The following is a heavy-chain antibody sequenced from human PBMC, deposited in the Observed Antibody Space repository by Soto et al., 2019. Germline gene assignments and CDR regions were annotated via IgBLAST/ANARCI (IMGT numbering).Heavy chain of an antibody. D-gene: IGHD3-10*01. CDR3: ARELFGRSVWFDP. J-gene: IGHJ5*02. CDR1: GGSISSYY. V-gene: IGHV4-59*01. Sequence: QVQLQESGPGLVKPSETLSLTCSVSGGSISSYYWSWIRQPPGKGLEWIGYIYYSGSTNYNPSLKCRVTTSVDTSKNQFSLMLSSVTAADTAVYYCARELFGRSVWFDPWGQGTLVTVSS. CDR2: IYYSGST.